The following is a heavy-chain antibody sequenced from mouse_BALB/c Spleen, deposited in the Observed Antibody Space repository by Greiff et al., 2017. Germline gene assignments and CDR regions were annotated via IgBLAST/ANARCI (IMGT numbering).Heavy chain of an antibody. CDR3: ASPAYYGNPFAY. Sequence: EVMLVESGGGLVKLGGSLKLSCAASGFTFSSYYMSWVRQTPEKRLELVAAINSNGGSTYYPDTVKGRFTISRDNAKNTLYLQMSSLKSEDTALYYCASPAYYGNPFAYWGQGTLVTVSA. CDR2: INSNGGST. CDR1: GFTFSSYY. D-gene: IGHD2-10*01. J-gene: IGHJ3*01. V-gene: IGHV5-6-2*01.